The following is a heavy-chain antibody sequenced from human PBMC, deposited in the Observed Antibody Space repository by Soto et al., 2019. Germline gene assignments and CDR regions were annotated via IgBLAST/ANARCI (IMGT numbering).Heavy chain of an antibody. Sequence: SETLSLTCTVSGGSISSYYWSWIRQPPGKGLEWIGYIYYSGSTNYNPSLKSRVTISVDTSKNQFSLKLSSVTAADTAVYYCARGTSSSWYGWFDPWGQGTLVTVSS. D-gene: IGHD6-13*01. J-gene: IGHJ5*02. V-gene: IGHV4-59*01. CDR2: IYYSGST. CDR3: ARGTSSSWYGWFDP. CDR1: GGSISSYY.